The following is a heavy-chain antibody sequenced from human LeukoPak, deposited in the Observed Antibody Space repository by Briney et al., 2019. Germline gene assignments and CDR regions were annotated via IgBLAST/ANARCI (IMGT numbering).Heavy chain of an antibody. J-gene: IGHJ4*02. CDR1: GFTVSRNY. D-gene: IGHD4-23*01. Sequence: GGSLRLSCAASGFTVSRNYYMKWVRQAPGKGLEWVSVIYSAGTTYYADSVKGRFTISRDNSKNTVYLQMNSLRAEDTAVYYCARGDDYGGAWYYFDCWGQGTLVTVSS. CDR2: IYSAGTT. V-gene: IGHV3-53*01. CDR3: ARGDDYGGAWYYFDC.